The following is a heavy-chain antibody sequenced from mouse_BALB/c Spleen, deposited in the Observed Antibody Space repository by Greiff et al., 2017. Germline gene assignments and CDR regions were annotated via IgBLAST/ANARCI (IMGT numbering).Heavy chain of an antibody. CDR1: GFTFSSYT. V-gene: IGHV5-9*03. D-gene: IGHD2-1*01. CDR3: ARSLAYGNYPYAMDY. Sequence: EVNVVESGGGLVKPGGSLKLSCAASGFTFSSYTMSWVRQTPEKRLEWVATISSGGGNTYYPDSVKGRFTISRDNAKNNLYLQMSSLRSEDTALYYCARSLAYGNYPYAMDYWGQGTSVTVSS. CDR2: ISSGGGNT. J-gene: IGHJ4*01.